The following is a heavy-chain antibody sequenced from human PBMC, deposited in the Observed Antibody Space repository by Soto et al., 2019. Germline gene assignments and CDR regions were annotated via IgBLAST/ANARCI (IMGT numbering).Heavy chain of an antibody. V-gene: IGHV3-48*02. Sequence: EVQLVESGGGLVQPGGSLRLSCAASGFTFSSYGMNWVRQAPGKGLEWVSYISSSSSTIYYADSVKGRFTIFRDNAENSLYLQLNSLRDEDTAVYYCARSPYYYDSSNYYGYWGHGTLVTVSS. CDR2: ISSSSSTI. J-gene: IGHJ4*01. CDR3: ARSPYYYDSSNYYGY. CDR1: GFTFSSYG. D-gene: IGHD3-22*01.